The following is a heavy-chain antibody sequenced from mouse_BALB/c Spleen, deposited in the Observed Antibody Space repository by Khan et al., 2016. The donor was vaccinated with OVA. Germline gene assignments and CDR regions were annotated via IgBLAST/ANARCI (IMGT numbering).Heavy chain of an antibody. CDR3: ARKDYYDYDPFPY. CDR2: INYSGNT. CDR1: GYSITSEYA. Sequence: EVQLVETGPGLVKPSQSLSLTCTVTGYSITSEYAWNWIRQFPGNKLEWMGYINYSGNTRFNPSLKSRTSITRDTSKNQFFLQLNSATTEDTATYYCARKDYYDYDPFPYWGQGTLVTVSA. J-gene: IGHJ3*01. V-gene: IGHV3-2*02. D-gene: IGHD2-4*01.